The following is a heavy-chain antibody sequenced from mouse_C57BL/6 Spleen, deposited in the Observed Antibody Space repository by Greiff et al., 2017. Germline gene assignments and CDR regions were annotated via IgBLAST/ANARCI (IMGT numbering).Heavy chain of an antibody. Sequence: EVQLQQSGTVLARPGASVKMSCKTSGYTFTSYWMHWVKQRPGQGLEWIGAIYPGNSDTSYNQKFKGKAKLTAVTSASTAYMELSSLTNEDSAVYYCTSHYYGSSYEGYFDYWGQGTTLTVSS. CDR1: GYTFTSYW. CDR2: IYPGNSDT. J-gene: IGHJ2*01. D-gene: IGHD1-1*01. V-gene: IGHV1-5*01. CDR3: TSHYYGSSYEGYFDY.